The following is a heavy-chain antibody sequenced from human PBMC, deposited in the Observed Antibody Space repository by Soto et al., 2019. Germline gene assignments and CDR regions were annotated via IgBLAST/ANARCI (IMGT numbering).Heavy chain of an antibody. J-gene: IGHJ4*02. V-gene: IGHV3-23*01. CDR1: GFTFSSYA. CDR2: ISGSGGST. CDR3: AKDLGEGYSVH. Sequence: WGSLRLSCAASGFTFSSYAMSWVRQAPGKGLEWVSAISGSGGSTYYADSVEGRFTISRDNSKNTLYLQMNSLRAEDTAVYYCAKDLGEGYSVHWGQGTLVTVSS. D-gene: IGHD6-13*01.